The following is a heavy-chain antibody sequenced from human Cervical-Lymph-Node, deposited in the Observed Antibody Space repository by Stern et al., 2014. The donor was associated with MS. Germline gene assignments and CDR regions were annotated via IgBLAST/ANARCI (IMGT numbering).Heavy chain of an antibody. V-gene: IGHV2-5*02. CDR2: IYWDDQK. CDR3: AHRTVGPFDY. D-gene: IGHD1-26*01. CDR1: GFSLSTSGLG. Sequence: EESGPALVKPTQTLTLTCTFSGFSLSTSGLGVGWIRQPPGEALEWLAYIYWDDQKRYSPSLKSRLTITKDTSKNQVVLTLTNVDPVDTATYYCAHRTVGPFDYWGQGTLVTVSS. J-gene: IGHJ4*02.